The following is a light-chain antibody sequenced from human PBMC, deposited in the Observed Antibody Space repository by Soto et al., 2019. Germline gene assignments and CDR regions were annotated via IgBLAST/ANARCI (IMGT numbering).Light chain of an antibody. V-gene: IGKV2-24*01. CDR1: ESLLHSGGNTY. Sequence: DIVLTQSPLSLPVTLGQPASLSCRSSESLLHSGGNTYLSWLHERPGQPPRLLIYQISERLSGVPDRFSGSGAGTNFTLRISRVEAEDVGIFFCMQSSQLRTFGQGTKVEIK. CDR3: MQSSQLRT. CDR2: QIS. J-gene: IGKJ1*01.